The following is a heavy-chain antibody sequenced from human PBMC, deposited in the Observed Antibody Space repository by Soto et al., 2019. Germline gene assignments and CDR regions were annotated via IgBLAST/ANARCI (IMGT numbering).Heavy chain of an antibody. CDR1: GYSISSSNW. V-gene: IGHV4-28*01. Sequence: PSETLSLTCAVSGYSISSSNWWGWMRQPPGKGLEWIGYISYSGSTYYNPSLKSRVTMSVDTSKNQFSLKLSSVTAADTAVYYCARSHIVPRLFMYPYDYWGQGTPVTVSS. J-gene: IGHJ4*02. CDR2: ISYSGST. CDR3: ARSHIVPRLFMYPYDY. D-gene: IGHD6-6*01.